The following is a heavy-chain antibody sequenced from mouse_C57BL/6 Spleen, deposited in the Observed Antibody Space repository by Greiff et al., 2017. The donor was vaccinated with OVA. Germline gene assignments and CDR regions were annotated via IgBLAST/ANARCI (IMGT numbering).Heavy chain of an antibody. CDR1: GYTFTDYY. CDR3: ARSCTSNYPYYYAMDY. J-gene: IGHJ4*01. CDR2: INPNNGGT. Sequence: EVQLQQSGPELVKPGASVKISCKASGYTFTDYYMNWVKQSHGKSLEWIGDINPNNGGTSYNQKFKGKATLTVDKSSSTAYMELRSLTSEDSAVYYCARSCTSNYPYYYAMDYWGQGTSVTVSS. D-gene: IGHD2-5*01. V-gene: IGHV1-26*01.